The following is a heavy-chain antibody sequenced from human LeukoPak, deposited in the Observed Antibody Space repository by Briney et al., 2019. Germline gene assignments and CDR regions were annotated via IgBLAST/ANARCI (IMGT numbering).Heavy chain of an antibody. CDR3: ASSGDVLLWFGELGYYYGMDV. J-gene: IGHJ6*02. D-gene: IGHD3-10*01. Sequence: EASVKVSCKASGYTFTSYYMHWVRQAPGQGLEWMGIINPSGGSTSYAQKFQGRVTMTRDTSTSTVYMELSSLRSEDTAVYYCASSGDVLLWFGELGYYYGMDVWGQGTTVTVS. V-gene: IGHV1-46*01. CDR2: INPSGGST. CDR1: GYTFTSYY.